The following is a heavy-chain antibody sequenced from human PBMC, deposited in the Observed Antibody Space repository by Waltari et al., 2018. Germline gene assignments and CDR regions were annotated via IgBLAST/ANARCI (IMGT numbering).Heavy chain of an antibody. D-gene: IGHD6-13*01. CDR2: IYYSGST. CDR3: ARAEGIAAAGTGPDAVDI. J-gene: IGHJ3*02. V-gene: IGHV4-59*11. CDR1: GGSISSHY. Sequence: QVQLQESGPGLVKPSETLSLTCTVSGGSISSHYWSWIRQPPGKGLEWIGYIYYSGSTNYNPSLTSRVTISVDTSKNQFSLKLSSVTAADTAVYYCARAEGIAAAGTGPDAVDIWGQGTMVTVSS.